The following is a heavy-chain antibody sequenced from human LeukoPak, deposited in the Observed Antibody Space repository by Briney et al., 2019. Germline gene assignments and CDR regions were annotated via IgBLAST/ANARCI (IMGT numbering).Heavy chain of an antibody. D-gene: IGHD5-24*01. CDR2: INAGNGNT. CDR3: ARDSELGMANFDY. J-gene: IGHJ4*02. Sequence: ASVKVSCKASGYTFTSYAMHWVRQAPGQRLEWMGWINAGNGNTKYTQKFQGRVTMTRDTSTSTVYMELSSLRSEDTAVYYCARDSELGMANFDYWGQGTLVTVSS. CDR1: GYTFTSYA. V-gene: IGHV1-3*01.